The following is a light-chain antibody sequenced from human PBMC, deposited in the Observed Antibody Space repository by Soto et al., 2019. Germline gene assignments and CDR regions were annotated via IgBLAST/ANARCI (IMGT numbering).Light chain of an antibody. CDR1: SSDVGTYNL. Sequence: QSVLTQPASVSGSPGQSITISCTGSSSDVGTYNLVSWYQQHPGEAPKLMIYEVTKRPSGVSYRFSGSKSGNTASLTISGLQAEDDADYYCCSYAGSSYVFGTGTKVTVL. V-gene: IGLV2-23*02. CDR2: EVT. CDR3: CSYAGSSYV. J-gene: IGLJ1*01.